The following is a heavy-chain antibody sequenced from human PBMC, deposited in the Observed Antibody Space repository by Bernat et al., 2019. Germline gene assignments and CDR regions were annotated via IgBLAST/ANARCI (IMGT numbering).Heavy chain of an antibody. Sequence: EVQLVESGGGLVKPGGSLRLSCAASGFTFSSYSMNWVRQAPGKGLEWVSAIGTAGDTYYPGSVKGRFTISRENAKNSLYLQMNSLRAGDTAVYYCARMMGTYGMDVWGQGTTVTVSS. J-gene: IGHJ6*02. V-gene: IGHV3-13*01. CDR2: IGTAGDT. CDR1: GFTFSSYS. D-gene: IGHD1-1*01. CDR3: ARMMGTYGMDV.